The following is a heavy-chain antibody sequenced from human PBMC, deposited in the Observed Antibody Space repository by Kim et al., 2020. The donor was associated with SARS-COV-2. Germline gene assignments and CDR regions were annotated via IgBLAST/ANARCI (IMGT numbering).Heavy chain of an antibody. CDR2: IYSGGST. CDR1: GFTVSSNY. Sequence: GGSLRLSCAASGFTVSSNYMSWVRQAPGKGLEWVSVIYSGGSTYYADSVKGRFTISRDTSKNTLYLQMNSLRAEDTAVYYCARAMVRGPSYFDYWGQGTLVTVSS. V-gene: IGHV3-53*01. J-gene: IGHJ4*02. D-gene: IGHD3-10*01. CDR3: ARAMVRGPSYFDY.